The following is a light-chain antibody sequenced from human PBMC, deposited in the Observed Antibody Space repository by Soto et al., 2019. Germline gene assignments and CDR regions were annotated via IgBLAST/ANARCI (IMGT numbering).Light chain of an antibody. Sequence: DFVMTRTPDSLAVSLGERATINCKSSPSVLSSSNNKNYLAWYQQKPGQPPKLLIYWASTRDSGVPDRFSGSGSGTDFTLTISSLQAEDVAVYYCQQYYSTPYTFGQGTKLEIK. CDR2: WAS. CDR3: QQYYSTPYT. J-gene: IGKJ2*01. V-gene: IGKV4-1*01. CDR1: PSVLSSSNNKNY.